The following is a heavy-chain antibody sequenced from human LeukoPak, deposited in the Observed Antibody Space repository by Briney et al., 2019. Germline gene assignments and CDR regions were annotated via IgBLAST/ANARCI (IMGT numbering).Heavy chain of an antibody. D-gene: IGHD6-13*01. CDR2: IRYDESNK. Sequence: GGSLRLSCAASGFTFSSYGMHWVRQAPGKGLEWVTFIRYDESNKYYADSVKGRFTISRDNSKNTLYLQMNSLRAEDTAVYYCAKDGVTYSSSWYQRYYYYYMDVWGKGTTVTVSS. CDR1: GFTFSSYG. J-gene: IGHJ6*03. CDR3: AKDGVTYSSSWYQRYYYYYMDV. V-gene: IGHV3-30*02.